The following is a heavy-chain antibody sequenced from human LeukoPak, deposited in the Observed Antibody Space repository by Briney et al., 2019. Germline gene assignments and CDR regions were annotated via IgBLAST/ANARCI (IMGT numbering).Heavy chain of an antibody. CDR2: IKQDGSEK. V-gene: IGHV3-7*05. CDR1: GFTFSNSW. D-gene: IGHD3-22*01. CDR3: ARALYDRSGYYY. J-gene: IGHJ4*02. Sequence: GGSLRLSCAASGFTFSNSWMNWVRQAPGKGLEWVANIKQDGSEKYYVDSVKGRFTISRDNAKNSLYLQMNSLRAEDTAVYYCARALYDRSGYYYWGQGTPVTVSS.